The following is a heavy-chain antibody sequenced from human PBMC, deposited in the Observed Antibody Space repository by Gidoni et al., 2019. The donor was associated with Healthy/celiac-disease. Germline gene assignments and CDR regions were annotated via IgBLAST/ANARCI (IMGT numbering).Heavy chain of an antibody. CDR2: IIPILCIA. V-gene: IGHV1-69*08. J-gene: IGHJ6*02. CDR1: GGTFSSYT. D-gene: IGHD1-1*01. Sequence: QVQLVQSGAEVKKPGSAVKVSCKASGGTFSSYTIRWGRQAPGPGLEWMGRIIPILCIANCAQKFQGRVTITADKSTSTAYMELSSLRSEDTAVYYCARDGYNWNDEDYYYGMDVWGQGTTVTVSS. CDR3: ARDGYNWNDEDYYYGMDV.